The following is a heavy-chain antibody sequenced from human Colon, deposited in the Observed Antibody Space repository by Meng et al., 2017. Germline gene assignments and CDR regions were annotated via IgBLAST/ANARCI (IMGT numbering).Heavy chain of an antibody. J-gene: IGHJ4*02. Sequence: QVLLPESAPGLVKPSGTLALTCGVSSGSIRSSNWWSWVRQPPGRGLEWIGEIYHSGSTNYNPSLKNRVSMSVDKSNNEFSLTLSSVTAADTAFYYCARVIYASGNMAHLDYWGQGTLVTVSS. CDR3: ARVIYASGNMAHLDY. CDR2: IYHSGST. CDR1: SGSIRSSNW. V-gene: IGHV4-4*02. D-gene: IGHD3-10*01.